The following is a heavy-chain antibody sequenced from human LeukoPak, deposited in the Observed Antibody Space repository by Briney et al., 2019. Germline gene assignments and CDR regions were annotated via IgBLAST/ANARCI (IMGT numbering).Heavy chain of an antibody. CDR3: ASLESIDYDANWFDP. J-gene: IGHJ5*02. CDR2: IYYSGST. V-gene: IGHV4-59*01. CDR1: GGSISSYY. Sequence: SETLSLTRTVSGGSISSYYWSWIRQPPGKGLEWIGYIYYSGSTNYNPSLKSRVTISVDTSKNQFSLKLSSVTAADTAVYYCASLESIDYDANWFDPWGQGTLVTVSS. D-gene: IGHD4-17*01.